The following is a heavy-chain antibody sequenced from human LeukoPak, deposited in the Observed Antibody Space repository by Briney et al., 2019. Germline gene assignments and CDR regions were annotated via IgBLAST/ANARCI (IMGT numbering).Heavy chain of an antibody. V-gene: IGHV4-34*01. J-gene: IGHJ4*02. CDR2: INHSGST. CDR3: ATAAAGTFDY. Sequence: SETLSLTCAVYGGSFSGYYWSWIRQPPGKGLEWIGEINHSGSTNYNPSLKSRVTISVDMSKNQFSLKLSSVTAADTAVYYCATAAAGTFDYWGQGTLVTVSS. D-gene: IGHD6-13*01. CDR1: GGSFSGYY.